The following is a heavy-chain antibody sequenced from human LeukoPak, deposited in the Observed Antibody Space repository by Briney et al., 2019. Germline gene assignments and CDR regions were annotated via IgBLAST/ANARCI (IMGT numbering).Heavy chain of an antibody. V-gene: IGHV4-30-4*08. Sequence: PSETLSLTCTVSGGSISSGDYYWSWIRQPPGKGLEWIGYIYYSGSTYYNPSLKSRVTISVDTSKNQFSLKLSSVTAADTAVYYCASERECYSYGDYVECAFDIWGQGTMVTVSS. CDR3: ASERECYSYGDYVECAFDI. J-gene: IGHJ3*02. CDR2: IYYSGST. CDR1: GGSISSGDYY. D-gene: IGHD4-17*01.